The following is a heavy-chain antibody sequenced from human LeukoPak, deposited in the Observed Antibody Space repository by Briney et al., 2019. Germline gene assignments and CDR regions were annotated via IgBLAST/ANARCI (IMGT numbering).Heavy chain of an antibody. CDR1: GYTFTSYG. D-gene: IGHD2-15*01. Sequence: ASVKVSCTASGYTFTSYGISRVRQAPGQGLEWMGWISAYNGNTNYAQKLQGRVTMTTDTSTSTAYMELRSLRSDDTAVYYCARIVVVAATWDYWGQGTLVTVSS. CDR2: ISAYNGNT. CDR3: ARIVVVAATWDY. J-gene: IGHJ4*02. V-gene: IGHV1-18*01.